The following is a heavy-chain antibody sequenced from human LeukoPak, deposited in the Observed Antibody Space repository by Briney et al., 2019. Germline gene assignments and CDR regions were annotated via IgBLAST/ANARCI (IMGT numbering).Heavy chain of an antibody. CDR2: IYYSGST. CDR1: GGSISSYY. D-gene: IGHD4-23*01. J-gene: IGHJ3*02. Sequence: SETLSLTCTVSGGSISSYYWSWIRQPPGKGPGWIGYIYYSGSTNCNPSVKSRVAMSVDTSKKQFSLKLSSLTAADTAVYYCARGGTAVIAPYAFDIWGQGTMVTVSS. CDR3: ARGGTAVIAPYAFDI. V-gene: IGHV4-59*01.